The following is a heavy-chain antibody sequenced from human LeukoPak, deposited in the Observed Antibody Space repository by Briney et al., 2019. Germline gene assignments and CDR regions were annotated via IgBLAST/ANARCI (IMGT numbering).Heavy chain of an antibody. D-gene: IGHD6-13*01. Sequence: GGSLRLSCGASGFTFSDYYMSWIRQTPGKGLEWLAYISTSASSIDYADSVKGRFTISRDNSKNTLYLEMNSLRAEDTAVYYCARGLLPEYSSSWYRDAFDIWGQGTMVTVSS. J-gene: IGHJ3*02. CDR2: ISTSASSI. CDR1: GFTFSDYY. CDR3: ARGLLPEYSSSWYRDAFDI. V-gene: IGHV3-11*04.